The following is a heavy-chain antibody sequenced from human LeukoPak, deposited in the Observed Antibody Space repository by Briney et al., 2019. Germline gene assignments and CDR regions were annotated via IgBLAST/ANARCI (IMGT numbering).Heavy chain of an antibody. D-gene: IGHD3-16*01. CDR3: ARGDYYDGGGRNWFDV. J-gene: IGHJ5*02. Sequence: SEALSLTCTVSGDSMSYYYWNFIRQPAGKGLEWIGRIHTSGTTYYSASLKSRVSMSVDSSRSQFSLRLTSVTAADTAIYFCARGDYYDGGGRNWFDVWGQGTLVTVSS. CDR1: GDSMSYYY. V-gene: IGHV4-4*07. CDR2: IHTSGTT.